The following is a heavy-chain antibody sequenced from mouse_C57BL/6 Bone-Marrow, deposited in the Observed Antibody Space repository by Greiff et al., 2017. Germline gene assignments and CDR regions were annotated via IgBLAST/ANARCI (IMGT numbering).Heavy chain of an antibody. J-gene: IGHJ2*01. CDR2: ISDGGSHT. Sequence: VMLVESGGGLVKPGGSLKLSCAASGFTFSSYAMSWVRQTPEKRLEWVATISDGGSHTYYPDNVKGRFTISRDNAKNNLYLQMSHLKSEDTAMYYCARDGPIYYDYFDYWGQGTTLTVSS. CDR3: ARDGPIYYDYFDY. D-gene: IGHD2-4*01. V-gene: IGHV5-4*01. CDR1: GFTFSSYA.